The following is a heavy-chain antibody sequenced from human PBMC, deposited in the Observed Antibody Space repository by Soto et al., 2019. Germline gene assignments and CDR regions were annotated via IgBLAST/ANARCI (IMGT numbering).Heavy chain of an antibody. J-gene: IGHJ4*02. CDR3: ARDHWSKYFSAITCTDFDF. D-gene: IGHD2-8*02. Sequence: GGSLRLSCATSGFTFSTYGIHWVRQAPGKXLEWVALIWHDGSVQYYADSVKGRFTISRDFSKNTVYLQMSSLRPDDTAVYYCARDHWSKYFSAITCTDFDFWGQGTSVTVSS. CDR2: IWHDGSVQ. CDR1: GFTFSTYG. V-gene: IGHV3-33*01.